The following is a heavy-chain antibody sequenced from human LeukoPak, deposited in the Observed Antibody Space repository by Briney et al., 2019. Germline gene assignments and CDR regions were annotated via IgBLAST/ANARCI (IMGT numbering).Heavy chain of an antibody. V-gene: IGHV3-74*01. CDR1: GFTFSTYW. Sequence: PGGSLRLSCAASGFTFSTYWMHWVRQVPGKGLVWVSRISSDGISTAYADSVKGRFTLSRDIAKNTLYLQMNSLRADDTAVYYCARSREPGRDGDYWGQGTLVTVSS. CDR2: ISSDGIST. CDR3: ARSREPGRDGDY. D-gene: IGHD5-24*01. J-gene: IGHJ4*02.